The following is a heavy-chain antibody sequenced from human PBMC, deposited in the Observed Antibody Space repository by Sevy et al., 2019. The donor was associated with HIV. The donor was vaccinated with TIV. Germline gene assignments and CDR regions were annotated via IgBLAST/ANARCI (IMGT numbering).Heavy chain of an antibody. Sequence: GGSLRLSCAASGFTFSSYEMNWVRQAPGKGLEWISCISGSGSTIYYADSVKGRFTISRDNSKNSLYLHLNSLRAGDTAVYYCARDKVYYDILTGYASNAFDVWGQGTLVTVSS. V-gene: IGHV3-48*03. J-gene: IGHJ3*01. CDR3: ARDKVYYDILTGYASNAFDV. D-gene: IGHD3-9*01. CDR1: GFTFSSYE. CDR2: ISGSGSTI.